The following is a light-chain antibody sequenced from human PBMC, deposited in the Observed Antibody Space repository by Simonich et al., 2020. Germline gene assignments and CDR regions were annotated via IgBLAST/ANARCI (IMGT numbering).Light chain of an antibody. CDR3: QQYNSYHT. V-gene: IGKV1-5*03. CDR2: KAY. CDR1: QGISRW. Sequence: DIHMTQSPSSLSASVGDRVTITCRASQGISRWLAWDQQKPGVAPKLLIYKAYSLESGVPSRFSGSGSGTEFTLTISRLQPDDFATYYCQQYNSYHTFGQGTKLEIK. J-gene: IGKJ2*01.